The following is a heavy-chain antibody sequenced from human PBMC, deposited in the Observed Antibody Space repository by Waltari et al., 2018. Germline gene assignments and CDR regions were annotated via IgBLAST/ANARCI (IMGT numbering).Heavy chain of an antibody. D-gene: IGHD6-19*01. CDR3: VREVFGSGWRESYFFDY. V-gene: IGHV3-20*04. J-gene: IGHJ4*02. CDR2: INWSGART. Sequence: EVQLVESGGGMVRPGGSLRRSCAASGFTFNDYGMSWVRQVPGKGLEWVSGINWSGARTSYADSVMGRFTVSRDNAMNSLYLEMSSLRAEDTALYYCVREVFGSGWRESYFFDYWGQGTLVTVSS. CDR1: GFTFNDYG.